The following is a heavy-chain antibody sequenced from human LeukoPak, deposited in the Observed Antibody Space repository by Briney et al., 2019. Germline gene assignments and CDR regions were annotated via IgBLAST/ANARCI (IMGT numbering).Heavy chain of an antibody. CDR2: ISSSSSYI. CDR3: ARVGADYYYYYMTS. V-gene: IGHV3-21*01. J-gene: IGHJ6*03. CDR1: GFTFSSYG. Sequence: GGSLRLSCAASGFTFSSYGMNWVRQAPGKGLEWVSSISSSSSYIYYADSVKGRFTISRDNAKNSLYLQMNSLRAEDTAVYYCARVGADYYYYYMTSGAKGPRSPSP. D-gene: IGHD1-26*01.